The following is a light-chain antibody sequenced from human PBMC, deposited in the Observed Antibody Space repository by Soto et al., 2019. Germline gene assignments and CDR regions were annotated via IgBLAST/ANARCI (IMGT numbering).Light chain of an antibody. CDR3: QTWGSGIVL. Sequence: QPVLTQSPSASASLGASVKLTCTLSSGHSSYTIAWHQQHPEKGPRYLMRVNSDGRHYKGDGIPERFSGSSSGAERYLTISRLQSEDEADYYCQTWGSGIVLFGGGTKLTVL. J-gene: IGLJ2*01. CDR1: SGHSSYT. CDR2: VNSDGRH. V-gene: IGLV4-69*01.